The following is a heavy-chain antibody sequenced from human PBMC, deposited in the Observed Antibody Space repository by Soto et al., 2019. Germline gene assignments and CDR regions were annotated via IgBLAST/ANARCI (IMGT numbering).Heavy chain of an antibody. CDR2: ISAYNGGT. J-gene: IGHJ4*02. V-gene: IGHV1-18*01. CDR3: ARDFNLDSTSRNGIDY. CDR1: GYTFTNYG. Sequence: ASMKVSWKASGYTFTNYGFSWVRQAPGQGLEWMGWISAYNGGTNYAQKLQGRVTMTTDTSTSTAYMELRSLRSDDTAVYYCARDFNLDSTSRNGIDYCGQGTLVTVSS. D-gene: IGHD6-6*01.